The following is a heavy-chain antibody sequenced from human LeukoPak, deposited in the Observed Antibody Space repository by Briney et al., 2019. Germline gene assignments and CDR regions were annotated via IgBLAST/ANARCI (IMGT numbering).Heavy chain of an antibody. CDR2: ISSSGSTI. V-gene: IGHV3-48*03. D-gene: IGHD6-19*01. CDR3: ARGIAVSGIYYYYMDV. CDR1: GFTFSSYE. Sequence: GGSLRLSCAASGFTFSSYEMNWVRQAPGKGLEWVSYISSSGSTIYYADSVKGRFTISRDNAKNTLYLQMNSLRAEDTAVYYCARGIAVSGIYYYYMDVWGKGTTVTVSS. J-gene: IGHJ6*03.